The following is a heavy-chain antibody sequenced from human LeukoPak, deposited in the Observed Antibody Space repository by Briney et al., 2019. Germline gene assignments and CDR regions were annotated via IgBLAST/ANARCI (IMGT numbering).Heavy chain of an antibody. J-gene: IGHJ5*02. CDR2: IYYSGST. Sequence: PSETLSLTCTVSGGSISSSSYYWGWLRQPPGKGLEWIGSIYYSGSTYYNPSLKSRVTISVDTSKNQFSLKLSSVTAADTAVYYCARILYYDFWSGAFDPWGQGTLVTVSS. CDR1: GGSISSSSYY. V-gene: IGHV4-39*01. D-gene: IGHD3-3*01. CDR3: ARILYYDFWSGAFDP.